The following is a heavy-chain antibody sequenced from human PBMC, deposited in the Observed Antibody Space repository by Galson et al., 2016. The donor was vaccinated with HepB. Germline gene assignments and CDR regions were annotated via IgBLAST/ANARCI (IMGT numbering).Heavy chain of an antibody. J-gene: IGHJ4*02. V-gene: IGHV4-4*02. Sequence: SETLSLTCAVSGDSISTNNWWSWVRQPPGKGLEWIGEISHSGTTYYDPSVKSRVTISADKSKNQFSLTLNSVTAADTAVYYCARGRVMYRSSLHFDYWGPGTLVTVSS. CDR2: ISHSGTT. D-gene: IGHD3-16*01. CDR1: GDSISTNNW. CDR3: ARGRVMYRSSLHFDY.